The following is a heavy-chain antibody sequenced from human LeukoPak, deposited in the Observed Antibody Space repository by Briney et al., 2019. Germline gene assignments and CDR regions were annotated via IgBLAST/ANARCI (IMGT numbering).Heavy chain of an antibody. V-gene: IGHV4-28*06. CDR3: ARIFLGYASGWYFDY. Sequence: PSETLSLTCAVSGYSISSTNWWGWIRQPPGKGLEWIGYIYYSGNSNYNPSLKSRVAMSVDTSKNQSSLNLSSVTALNTAVYYCARIFLGYASGWYFDYWGQGTLVTVSS. CDR1: GYSISSTNW. CDR2: IYYSGNS. D-gene: IGHD6-19*01. J-gene: IGHJ4*02.